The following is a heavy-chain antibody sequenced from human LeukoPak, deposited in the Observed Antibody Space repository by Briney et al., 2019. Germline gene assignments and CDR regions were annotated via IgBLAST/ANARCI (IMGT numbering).Heavy chain of an antibody. CDR3: ARARRSGQQSYYFDY. CDR1: GFTFRNFA. CDR2: LRSDGATT. J-gene: IGHJ4*02. Sequence: GGSLRLSCAASGFTFRNFAMPWVRQAPGKGLEYVSALRSDGATTYYADSVKGRFIISRDNSKNTLYLQMGSLRSEDMGIYYCARARRSGQQSYYFDYWGQGTPVTVSS. D-gene: IGHD6-19*01. V-gene: IGHV3-64*02.